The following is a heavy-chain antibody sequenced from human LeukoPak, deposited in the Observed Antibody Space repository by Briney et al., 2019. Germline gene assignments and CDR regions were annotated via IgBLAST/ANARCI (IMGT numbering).Heavy chain of an antibody. CDR1: GYTFTSYG. V-gene: IGHV1-18*01. CDR3: ATTPYYYDSSGYFRFDP. CDR2: MSAYNGNT. D-gene: IGHD3-22*01. J-gene: IGHJ5*02. Sequence: ASVKVSCKASGYTFTSYGISWVRQAAGQGVEWMGWMSAYNGNTNYAQKLQGRVTMTTDTSTSTAYMELRSLRSDDTAVYYCATTPYYYDSSGYFRFDPWGQGTLVTVSS.